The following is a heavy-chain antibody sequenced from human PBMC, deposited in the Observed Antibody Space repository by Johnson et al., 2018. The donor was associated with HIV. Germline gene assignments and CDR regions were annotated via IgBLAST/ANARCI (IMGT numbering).Heavy chain of an antibody. CDR3: ARARPKRNYDFWSGYYRLDHDAFDI. Sequence: VQLVESGGGLVQPGRSLRLSCAASGFTFSSYDMHWVRQATGKGLEWVSAIGTAGDTYYPGSVKGRFTISRENAKNSLYLQMNSLRAGDTAVYYCARARPKRNYDFWSGYYRLDHDAFDIWGQGTMVTVSS. CDR2: IGTAGDT. CDR1: GFTFSSYD. J-gene: IGHJ3*02. V-gene: IGHV3-13*01. D-gene: IGHD3-3*01.